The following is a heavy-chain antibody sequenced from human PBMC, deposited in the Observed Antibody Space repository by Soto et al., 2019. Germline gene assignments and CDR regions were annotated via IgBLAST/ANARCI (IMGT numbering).Heavy chain of an antibody. D-gene: IGHD3-10*01. CDR2: MNPNSGNT. Sequence: GASVKVSCKASGYTFTSYDINWVRQATGQGLEWMGWMNPNSGNTGYAQKFQGRVTMTRNTSISTAYMELSSLRSEDTAVYYCARSGYGSGSYFSGVDNQDGYYYYGMDVWGQGTTVTVSS. V-gene: IGHV1-8*01. CDR3: ARSGYGSGSYFSGVDNQDGYYYYGMDV. J-gene: IGHJ6*02. CDR1: GYTFTSYD.